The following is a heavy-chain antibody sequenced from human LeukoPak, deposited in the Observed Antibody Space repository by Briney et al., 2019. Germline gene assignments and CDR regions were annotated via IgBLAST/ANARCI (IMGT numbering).Heavy chain of an antibody. V-gene: IGHV3-23*01. CDR1: GFTFSSYW. CDR3: AKDAFSYNGVFDPSDI. J-gene: IGHJ3*02. D-gene: IGHD3-3*01. Sequence: GGSLRLSCAASGFTFSSYWMSWVRQTPGKRLEWVASTDGTGGDSYYADAVKGRFTISRDDSRDTLYLQMNSLKAEDTAVYYCAKDAFSYNGVFDPSDIWGQGTMVTVSS. CDR2: TDGTGGDS.